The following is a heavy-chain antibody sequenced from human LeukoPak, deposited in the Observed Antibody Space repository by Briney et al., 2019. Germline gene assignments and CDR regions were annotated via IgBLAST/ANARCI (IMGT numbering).Heavy chain of an antibody. Sequence: SETLSSTCSVPGGSITSYYWSWIRQPPGKGLEWSGYIYYSGSTNYNPSLKSRDTIAADTSKNQFSLKLSSVTAADTAVYYCARGGIAAAALVHLDYWGQGTLVTVSS. CDR2: IYYSGST. CDR1: GGSITSYY. D-gene: IGHD6-13*01. V-gene: IGHV4-59*01. CDR3: ARGGIAAAALVHLDY. J-gene: IGHJ4*02.